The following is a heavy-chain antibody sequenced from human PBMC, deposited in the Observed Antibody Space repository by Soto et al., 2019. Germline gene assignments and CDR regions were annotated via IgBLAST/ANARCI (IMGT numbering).Heavy chain of an antibody. CDR1: GFSFSSYT. V-gene: IGHV3-23*01. Sequence: WGSLGVSWVSSGFSFSSYTMNWVRQAPGKGLEWVSGVSGNGGNTYYADSVKGRFSISRDNSKNTLYLQLNSLRAEDTAICYCAKDRMGASGWFGPWGQGTTVTVSS. CDR2: VSGNGGNT. J-gene: IGHJ5*02. D-gene: IGHD1-26*01. CDR3: AKDRMGASGWFGP.